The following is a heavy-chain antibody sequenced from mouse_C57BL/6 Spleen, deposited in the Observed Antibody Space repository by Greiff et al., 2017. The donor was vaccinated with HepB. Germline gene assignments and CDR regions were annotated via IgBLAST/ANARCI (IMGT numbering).Heavy chain of an antibody. Sequence: EVQLQESGGDLVKPGGSLKLSCAASGFTFSSYGMSWVRQTPDKRLEWVATISSGGSYTYYPDSVKGRFTISRENAKNTLYLQMSSLKSEDTAMYYCARHGATMVTTGFAYWGQGTLVTVSA. V-gene: IGHV5-6*01. CDR2: ISSGGSYT. J-gene: IGHJ3*01. CDR1: GFTFSSYG. CDR3: ARHGATMVTTGFAY. D-gene: IGHD2-2*01.